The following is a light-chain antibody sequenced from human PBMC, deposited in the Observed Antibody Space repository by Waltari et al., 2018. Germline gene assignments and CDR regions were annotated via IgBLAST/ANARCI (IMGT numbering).Light chain of an antibody. J-gene: IGKJ2*01. V-gene: IGKV3-15*01. CDR1: QSVGGN. Sequence: IVMTQSPATLSVSPGERATLSCRASQSVGGNLAWYQQKPGQAPRLLSYGASTWVTGLPARFSGSGSETEFTLTISSVQSEDFAVYYCQQYNDWPLYTFGQGTKLEIK. CDR2: GAS. CDR3: QQYNDWPLYT.